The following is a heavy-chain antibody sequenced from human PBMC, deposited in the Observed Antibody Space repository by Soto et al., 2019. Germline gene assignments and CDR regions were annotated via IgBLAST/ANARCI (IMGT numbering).Heavy chain of an antibody. CDR3: ARNTFNWFDP. Sequence: QVQLVESGGDLVKPGGSLRLSCAASGFTFNDFFMTWIRQAPGRGPEWVASTSNSGNSVYYADSVKGRFTVSRDNAQNTLTLQMTDLRVDDTAVYYCARNTFNWFDPWGQGILVTVSS. V-gene: IGHV3-11*01. CDR1: GFTFNDFF. CDR2: TSNSGNSV. J-gene: IGHJ5*02.